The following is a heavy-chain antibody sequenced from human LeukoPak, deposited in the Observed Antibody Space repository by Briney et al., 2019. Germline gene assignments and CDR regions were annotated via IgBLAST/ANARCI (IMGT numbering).Heavy chain of an antibody. CDR2: IYYSGST. Sequence: KPSETLSLTCTVSGGSVSSYYWSWIRQPPGKGLEWIGYIYYSGSTNYNPSLKSRVTISVDTSKNQFSLKLSSVTAADTAVYHCARDNWNYGSSMDVWGQGTTVTGSS. CDR1: GGSVSSYY. V-gene: IGHV4-59*02. J-gene: IGHJ6*02. D-gene: IGHD1-7*01. CDR3: ARDNWNYGSSMDV.